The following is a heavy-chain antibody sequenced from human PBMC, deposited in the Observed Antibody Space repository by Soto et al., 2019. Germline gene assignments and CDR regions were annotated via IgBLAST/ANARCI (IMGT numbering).Heavy chain of an antibody. CDR3: ASPRDLYSSGFLDAFDI. Sequence: SETLSLTCTVSGGSISSSSYYWGWIRQPPGKGLEWIGSIYYSGSTYYNPSLKSRVTISVDTSKNQFSLKLSSVTAADTAVYYCASPRDLYSSGFLDAFDIWGQGTMVTVSS. V-gene: IGHV4-39*01. D-gene: IGHD6-19*01. CDR2: IYYSGST. J-gene: IGHJ3*02. CDR1: GGSISSSSYY.